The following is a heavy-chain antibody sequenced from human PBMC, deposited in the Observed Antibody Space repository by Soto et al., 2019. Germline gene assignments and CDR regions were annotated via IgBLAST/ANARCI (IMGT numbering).Heavy chain of an antibody. D-gene: IGHD5-12*01. J-gene: IGHJ4*02. V-gene: IGHV4-59*01. Sequence: SETLSLTCTLSGGSISGYYWSWIRQPPGKGLEWIGYVYYSGSTKYNPSLESRVTISVDMSNDQFSLMLTSVTAADTAVYYCAKYRRTDAEGYRLDFWGQGTLVTVSS. CDR3: AKYRRTDAEGYRLDF. CDR1: GGSISGYY. CDR2: VYYSGST.